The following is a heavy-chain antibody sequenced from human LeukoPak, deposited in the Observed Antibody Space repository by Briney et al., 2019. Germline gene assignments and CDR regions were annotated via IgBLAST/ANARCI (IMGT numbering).Heavy chain of an antibody. CDR1: GGSISSGDYY. J-gene: IGHJ4*02. D-gene: IGHD4-17*01. CDR3: ARVPESYGDYGGIVDY. V-gene: IGHV4-30-4*08. Sequence: PSQILSLTCTVSGGSISSGDYYWSWIRQPPGKGLEWIGYIYYSGSTYYNPSLKSRVTISVDTSKNQFSLKLSSVTAADTAVYYCARVPESYGDYGGIVDYWGQGTLVTVSS. CDR2: IYYSGST.